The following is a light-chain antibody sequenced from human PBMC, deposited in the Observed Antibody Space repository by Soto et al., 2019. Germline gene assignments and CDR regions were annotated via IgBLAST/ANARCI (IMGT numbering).Light chain of an antibody. J-gene: IGKJ4*01. V-gene: IGKV1-5*03. Sequence: IQMTQSPSTLSASLGDRVTINCRASQSISGWLAWYQQKPGKAPKLLIYETSNLQRGVPSRFSGSGSATDFTLTISGLQPDDFATYYCQQYSAYPLTFGGGTKLEI. CDR3: QQYSAYPLT. CDR1: QSISGW. CDR2: ETS.